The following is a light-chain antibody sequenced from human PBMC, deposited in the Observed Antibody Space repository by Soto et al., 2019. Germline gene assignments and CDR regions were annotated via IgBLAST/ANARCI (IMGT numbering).Light chain of an antibody. CDR3: QQYGSSPGT. V-gene: IGKV3-20*01. CDR2: GAA. Sequence: EIVLTQSPGTLSLSPGERATLSCRASQSVRTSYLAWYQQKPGQAPRLLIYGAATRATGIPDRFSGSGFGTDFTLTISRLEPEDFAGYYCQQYGSSPGTFGQGTKVEIK. CDR1: QSVRTSY. J-gene: IGKJ1*01.